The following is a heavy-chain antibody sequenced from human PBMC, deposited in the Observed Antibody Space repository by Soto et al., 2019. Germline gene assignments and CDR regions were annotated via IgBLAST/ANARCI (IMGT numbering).Heavy chain of an antibody. Sequence: QVQLEQSGAEVKKPGSSVKVSCKASGGTFSSYAISWVRQAPGQGLEWMGGIIPIFGTANYAQKFQGRVTITADESTSTAYMELSSLRSEDTAVYYCARDLKGYSSGWYYGFYYYGMDVWGQGTTVTVSS. CDR3: ARDLKGYSSGWYYGFYYYGMDV. V-gene: IGHV1-69*01. J-gene: IGHJ6*02. CDR2: IIPIFGTA. D-gene: IGHD6-19*01. CDR1: GGTFSSYA.